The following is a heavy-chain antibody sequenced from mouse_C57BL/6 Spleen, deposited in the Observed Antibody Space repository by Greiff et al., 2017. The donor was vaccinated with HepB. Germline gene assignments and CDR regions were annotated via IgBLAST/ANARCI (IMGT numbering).Heavy chain of an antibody. J-gene: IGHJ2*01. CDR1: GYTFTSYW. Sequence: VQLQQPGAELVKPGASVKLSCKASGYTFTSYWMHWVKQRPGQGLEWIGMIHPNSGSTNYNEKFKSKATLTVDKSSSTAYMQHSSLTSEDSAVYYCARSGPMITPYYFDYWGQGTTLTVSS. D-gene: IGHD2-4*01. CDR3: ARSGPMITPYYFDY. CDR2: IHPNSGST. V-gene: IGHV1-64*01.